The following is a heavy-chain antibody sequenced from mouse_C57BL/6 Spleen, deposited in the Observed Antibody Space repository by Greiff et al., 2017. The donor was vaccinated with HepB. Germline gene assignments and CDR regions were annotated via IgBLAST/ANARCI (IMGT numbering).Heavy chain of an antibody. V-gene: IGHV14-4*01. CDR3: TTKRLLRNY. Sequence: EVQLQQSGAELVRPGASVKLSCTASGFNIKDDYMHWVKQRPEQGLEWIGWIDPENGDTEYASKFQGKATITADTSSNTAYLQLSSLTSEDTAVYYCTTKRLLRNYWGQGTTLTVSS. CDR2: IDPENGDT. D-gene: IGHD2-3*01. CDR1: GFNIKDDY. J-gene: IGHJ2*01.